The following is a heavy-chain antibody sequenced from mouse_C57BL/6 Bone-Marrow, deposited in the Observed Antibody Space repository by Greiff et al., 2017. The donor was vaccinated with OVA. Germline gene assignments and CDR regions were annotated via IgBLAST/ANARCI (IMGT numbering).Heavy chain of an antibody. J-gene: IGHJ4*01. Sequence: SGPELVKPGASVKIPCKASGYTFTDYNMDWVKQSHGKSLEWIGDINPNNGGTIYNQKFKGKATLTVDKSSSTAYMELLSLTSDDTAVYYCARSGNYYGSSHAMDYWGQGTSVTVSS. CDR1: GYTFTDYN. CDR3: ARSGNYYGSSHAMDY. V-gene: IGHV1-18*01. CDR2: INPNNGGT. D-gene: IGHD1-1*01.